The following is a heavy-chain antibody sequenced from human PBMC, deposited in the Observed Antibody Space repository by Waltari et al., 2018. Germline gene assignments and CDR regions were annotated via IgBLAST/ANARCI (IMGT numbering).Heavy chain of an antibody. CDR2: IYGGGNT. V-gene: IGHV3-53*01. J-gene: IGHJ4*02. CDR1: GLTVSRNY. Sequence: EVQLVESGGGLIQPGGSLRLSCEASGLTVSRNYMSWVRQAPGKGLEWLSAIYGGGNTFYADSVKGRFNISIDNSKNTRYLQMNSLRVDDTAVYYCARDDSYGQFMRFDFWGQGTVVTVSS. CDR3: ARDDSYGQFMRFDF. D-gene: IGHD5-18*01.